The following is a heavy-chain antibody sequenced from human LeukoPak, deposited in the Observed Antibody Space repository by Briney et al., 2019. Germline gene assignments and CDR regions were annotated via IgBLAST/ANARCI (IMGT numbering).Heavy chain of an antibody. Sequence: GGSLRLSCVGSGFTFSRYWLNWVRQAPGKGLEWVANMNQDGSEIYYLDSVKGRFTISRDNAKNSVYLQMNSLRAEDTAVYYCARDSRRLICDYWGQGTLVTVSS. V-gene: IGHV3-7*01. D-gene: IGHD2-8*01. CDR3: ARDSRRLICDY. CDR2: MNQDGSEI. J-gene: IGHJ4*02. CDR1: GFTFSRYW.